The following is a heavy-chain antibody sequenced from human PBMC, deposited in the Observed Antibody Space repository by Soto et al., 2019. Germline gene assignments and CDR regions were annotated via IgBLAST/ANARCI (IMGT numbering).Heavy chain of an antibody. D-gene: IGHD3-9*01. CDR3: ARHKYYDILTGYYTAFDY. CDR1: GGSFSGYY. Sequence: PSETLSLTCAVYGGSFSGYYWSWIRQPPGKGLEWIGEINHSGSTNYNPSLKSRVTISVDTSKNQFSLKLSSVTAADTAVYYCARHKYYDILTGYYTAFDYWGQGTLVTVS. CDR2: INHSGST. J-gene: IGHJ4*02. V-gene: IGHV4-34*01.